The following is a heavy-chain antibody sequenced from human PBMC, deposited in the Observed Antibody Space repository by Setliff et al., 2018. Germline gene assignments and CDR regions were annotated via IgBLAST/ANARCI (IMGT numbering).Heavy chain of an antibody. CDR2: IYTSGST. J-gene: IGHJ4*02. D-gene: IGHD3-22*01. V-gene: IGHV4-61*02. CDR1: GGSTSSGSYY. Sequence: SETLSLTCTVSGGSTSSGSYYWSWIRQPAGKGLEWIGRIYTSGSTNYNPSLKSRATISVDTSKNQFSLKLSSVTAADAAVYYCARGPVMIVATGYFDYWGQGTLVTV. CDR3: ARGPVMIVATGYFDY.